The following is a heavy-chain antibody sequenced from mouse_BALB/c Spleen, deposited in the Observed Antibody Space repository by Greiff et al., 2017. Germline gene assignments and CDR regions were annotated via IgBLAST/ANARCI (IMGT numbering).Heavy chain of an antibody. D-gene: IGHD2-3*01. CDR1: GFTFSSYA. J-gene: IGHJ4*01. CDR3: ARRPYDGYYDYAMDY. V-gene: IGHV5-9-3*01. Sequence: EVQLVESGGGLVKPGGSLKLSCAASGFTFSSYAMSWVRQTPEKRLEWVATISSGGSYTYYPDSVKGRFTISRDNAKNTLYLQMSSLRSEDTAMYYCARRPYDGYYDYAMDYWGQGTSVTVSS. CDR2: ISSGGSYT.